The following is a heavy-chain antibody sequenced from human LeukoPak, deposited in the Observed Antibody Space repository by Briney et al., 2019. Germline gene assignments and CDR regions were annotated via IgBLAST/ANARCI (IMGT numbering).Heavy chain of an antibody. J-gene: IGHJ4*02. D-gene: IGHD1-26*01. Sequence: ASVKVSCKASGYTFINYGITWVRQAPGQGLEWMGWISAYNGNTNYAQKLQGRVTMTADTSTSTAYMELGSLGSDDTAIYYCSRDYYSGSYYGDYWGQGTLVTVSS. CDR2: ISAYNGNT. CDR3: SRDYYSGSYYGDY. CDR1: GYTFINYG. V-gene: IGHV1-18*01.